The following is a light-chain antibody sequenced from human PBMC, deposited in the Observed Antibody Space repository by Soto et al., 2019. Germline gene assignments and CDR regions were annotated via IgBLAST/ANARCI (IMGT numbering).Light chain of an antibody. CDR1: QSVSNNY. V-gene: IGKV3-20*01. J-gene: IGKJ4*01. CDR2: GAS. Sequence: EIVLTQSPGTLSLSPGERATLSCRASQSVSNNYLAWYQQKPGQAPRLLIYGASNRATGIPDRFSGSGSGTDFTLTIRSLQAEDVAVYYCQQYFNTPLTVGGGTKVDI. CDR3: QQYFNTPLT.